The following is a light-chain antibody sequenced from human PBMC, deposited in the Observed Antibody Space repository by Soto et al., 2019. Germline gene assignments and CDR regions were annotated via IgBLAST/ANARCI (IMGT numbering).Light chain of an antibody. J-gene: IGKJ1*01. Sequence: DVRMTQSPSTLSASVGDRVTITCRASQSISSWLAWYQQKPGKAPKLLIYQASSLQSGVPSRFSGSGSETEFTLTISSLLPDDFATYFCQQYTSYFRTFGQVTKVDI. V-gene: IGKV1-5*03. CDR1: QSISSW. CDR3: QQYTSYFRT. CDR2: QAS.